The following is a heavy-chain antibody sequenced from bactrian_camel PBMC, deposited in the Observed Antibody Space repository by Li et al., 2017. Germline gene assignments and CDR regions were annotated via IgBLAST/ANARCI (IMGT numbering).Heavy chain of an antibody. D-gene: IGHD2*01. CDR1: GVSHTTFC. V-gene: IGHV3S28*01. Sequence: QLVESGGGSVQAGGSLRLSCAAAGVSHTTFCLGWFRQAPGKEREGVAVLYTGSGSTFYADSMKGRFTLSQDNTKNTLYLQMNNLKPEDTAMYHCSADPAGTERYCQSRLGPG. J-gene: IGHJ2*01. CDR3: SADPAGTERYCQSR. CDR2: LYTGSGST.